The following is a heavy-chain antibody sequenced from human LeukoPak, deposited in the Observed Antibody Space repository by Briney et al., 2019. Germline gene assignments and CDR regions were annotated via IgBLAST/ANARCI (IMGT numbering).Heavy chain of an antibody. CDR3: ARDIYGSGHGWFDV. V-gene: IGHV4-59*01. CDR1: GVSISTYY. CDR2: IHYTGST. Sequence: SETLSLTCSVSGVSISTYYWSWIRRPPGKGLEWMGYIHYTGSTNYNPSLKSRVTISVDMSKRQLSLMLRSVTAADTAVYYCARDIYGSGHGWFDVWGQGTLVTVSS. D-gene: IGHD3-10*01. J-gene: IGHJ5*02.